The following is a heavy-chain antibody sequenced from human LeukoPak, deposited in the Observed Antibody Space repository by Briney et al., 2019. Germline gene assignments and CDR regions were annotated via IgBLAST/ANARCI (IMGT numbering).Heavy chain of an antibody. CDR1: GFTFSSYG. CDR3: AREVVSLGELSLPDY. V-gene: IGHV3-33*01. Sequence: GRSLRLSCVASGFTFSSYGMHWVRQAPGKGLEWVAVIWYDGSNKYYADSVKGRFTISRDNSKNTLYLQMNRLRAEDTAVYYCAREVVSLGELSLPDYWGQGTLVTVSS. D-gene: IGHD3-16*02. J-gene: IGHJ4*02. CDR2: IWYDGSNK.